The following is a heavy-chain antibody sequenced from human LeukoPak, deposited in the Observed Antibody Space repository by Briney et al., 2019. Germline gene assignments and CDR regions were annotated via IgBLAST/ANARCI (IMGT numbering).Heavy chain of an antibody. V-gene: IGHV3-74*01. CDR2: INTDGSRT. Sequence: GSLRLSCAASGYTFSSYWMHWVRQAPGKGLVWVSRINTDGSRTDYADSVKGRFTISRDNAKNTLYLQMHSLRAEDTAVYYCTKDTTGPNDYWGQGTLVTVSS. J-gene: IGHJ4*02. D-gene: IGHD1-1*01. CDR1: GYTFSSYW. CDR3: TKDTTGPNDY.